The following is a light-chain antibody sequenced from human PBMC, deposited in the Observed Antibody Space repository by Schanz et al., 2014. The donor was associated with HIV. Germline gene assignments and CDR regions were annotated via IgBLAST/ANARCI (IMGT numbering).Light chain of an antibody. Sequence: QSVLTQPASASGSPGRSVTFSCTGTSADIGSYNYVSWYQHHPGKAPKLLIYGVTDRPSGVSNRFSGSKSGNTASLTISGLQAEDEAVYYCCSFTSSNTLLFGGGTKLTVL. CDR1: SADIGSYNY. CDR2: GVT. J-gene: IGLJ2*01. V-gene: IGLV2-14*03. CDR3: CSFTSSNTLL.